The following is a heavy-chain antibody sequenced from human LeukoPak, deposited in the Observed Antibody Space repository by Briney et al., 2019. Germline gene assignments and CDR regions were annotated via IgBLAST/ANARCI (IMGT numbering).Heavy chain of an antibody. J-gene: IGHJ6*04. CDR1: GFTFSSYA. V-gene: IGHV3-33*01. D-gene: IGHD2/OR15-2a*01. Sequence: PGRSLRLSCAASGFTFSSYAMHWVRQAPGKGLEWVAVMWYDGSNKYYTDSVKGRFTVPRDNSKNTLYLQMNSLRAEDTAVYYCARDPEYYYYGMDVWGEGTTVTVSS. CDR3: ARDPEYYYYGMDV. CDR2: MWYDGSNK.